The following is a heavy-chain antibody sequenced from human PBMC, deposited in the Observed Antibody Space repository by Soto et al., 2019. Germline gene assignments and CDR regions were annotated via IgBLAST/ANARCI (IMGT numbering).Heavy chain of an antibody. CDR3: ARAPDFDYFALFDY. Sequence: SETLSLTCTVSGGSISSYYWSWIRQPPGKGLEWIGYIYYSGSTNYNPSLKSRVTISVDTSKNQFSLKLSSVTAADTAVYYCARAPDFDYFALFDYWGQGTLVTVSS. J-gene: IGHJ4*02. CDR1: GGSISSYY. V-gene: IGHV4-59*01. CDR2: IYYSGST. D-gene: IGHD4-17*01.